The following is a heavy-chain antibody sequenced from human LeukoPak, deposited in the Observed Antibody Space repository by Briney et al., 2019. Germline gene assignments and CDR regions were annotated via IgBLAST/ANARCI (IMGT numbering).Heavy chain of an antibody. CDR1: GYTFTGYY. J-gene: IGHJ4*02. CDR2: INPNSGGT. D-gene: IGHD6-19*01. V-gene: IGHV1-2*02. CDR3: AREGYSSGNFDY. Sequence: ASVEVSCKASGYTFTGYYMHWVRQAPGQGLEWMGWINPNSGGTNYAQKFQGRVTMTRDTSISTAYMELSRLRSDDTAVYYCAREGYSSGNFDYWGQGTLVTVSS.